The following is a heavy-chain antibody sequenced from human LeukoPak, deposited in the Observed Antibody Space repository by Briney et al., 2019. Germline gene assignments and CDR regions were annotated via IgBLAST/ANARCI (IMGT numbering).Heavy chain of an antibody. Sequence: GGSLRLSCAASGFAFDDYAMHWVRQAPGKGLEWVSGISWNSGSKGYADSVKGRFTISRDNAKNSLYLQMNSLRAEDTAFYYCAKDIGCGSYYDYWGQGALVTVSS. CDR1: GFAFDDYA. J-gene: IGHJ4*02. D-gene: IGHD1-26*01. V-gene: IGHV3-9*01. CDR3: AKDIGCGSYYDY. CDR2: ISWNSGSK.